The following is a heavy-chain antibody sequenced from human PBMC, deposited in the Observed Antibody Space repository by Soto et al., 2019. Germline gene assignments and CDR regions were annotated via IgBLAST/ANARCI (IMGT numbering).Heavy chain of an antibody. CDR1: GYTFTSYA. J-gene: IGHJ6*02. CDR2: INAGNGNT. Sequence: ASVKVSCKASGYTFTSYAIDWVRQAPGQRLEWMGWINAGNGNTKYSQKFQGRVTITRDTSASTAYMELRSLRSDDTAVYYCARLPLLWFGEYRRGYYYYGMDVWGQGTTVTVSS. D-gene: IGHD3-10*01. CDR3: ARLPLLWFGEYRRGYYYYGMDV. V-gene: IGHV1-3*01.